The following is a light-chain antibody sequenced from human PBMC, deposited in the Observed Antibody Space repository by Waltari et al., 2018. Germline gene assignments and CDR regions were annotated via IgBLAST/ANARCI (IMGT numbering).Light chain of an antibody. CDR1: RSNIAAGYD. J-gene: IGLJ3*02. V-gene: IGLV1-40*01. CDR3: QSYDSSLSGWV. CDR2: GNS. Sequence: QSVLTQPPSVSGAPGQRVTISCTGSRSNIAAGYDDHWYQQLPGTAPKLLSYGNSNRPSGVPDRFSGSKSGTSASLASTGLQAEDESDYYCQSYDSSLSGWVFGGGTKLTVL.